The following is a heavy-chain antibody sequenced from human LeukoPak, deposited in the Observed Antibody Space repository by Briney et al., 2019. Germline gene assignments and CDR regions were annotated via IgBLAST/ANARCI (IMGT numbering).Heavy chain of an antibody. CDR1: GYTPTELS. D-gene: IGHD1-26*01. V-gene: IGHV1-24*01. Sequence: ASVKVSCKVFGYTPTELSMHWVRQAPGKGLEWMGGFDPEDGETIYAQKFQGRVTMTEDTSTDTAYMELSSLRSEDTAVYYCATAHPAEVGAPEFDYWGQGTLVTVSS. J-gene: IGHJ4*02. CDR3: ATAHPAEVGAPEFDY. CDR2: FDPEDGET.